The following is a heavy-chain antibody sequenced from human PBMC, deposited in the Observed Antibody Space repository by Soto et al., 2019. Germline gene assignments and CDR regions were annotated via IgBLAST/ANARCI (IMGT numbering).Heavy chain of an antibody. J-gene: IGHJ4*02. CDR3: VRYPRSVGGSYRPDY. Sequence: EVQLVESGGGLVQPGGSLRLSCAASGFTFSSYWMHWVRQVPEKGLVWVSRINSDGSITNYADAVKGRFTISRDNVKNTLYLQMNSLRAEDTAVYYCVRYPRSVGGSYRPDYWGQGNLVTVSS. CDR1: GFTFSSYW. D-gene: IGHD3-16*02. CDR2: INSDGSIT. V-gene: IGHV3-74*01.